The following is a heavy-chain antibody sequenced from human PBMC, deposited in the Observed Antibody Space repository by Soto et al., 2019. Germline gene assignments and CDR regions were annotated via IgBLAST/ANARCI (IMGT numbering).Heavy chain of an antibody. J-gene: IGHJ4*02. V-gene: IGHV2-70*11. D-gene: IGHD3-22*01. CDR3: ALSLYYYDSSGYSTLHFDY. CDR2: IDWDDDK. CDR1: GFSLSTSGMC. Sequence: SGPTLVNPTQTLTLTCTFSGFSLSTSGMCVSWIRQPPGKALEWLARIDWDDDKYYSTSLKTRLTISKDTSKNQVVLTMTNMDPVDTATYYCALSLYYYDSSGYSTLHFDYWGQGTLVTVSS.